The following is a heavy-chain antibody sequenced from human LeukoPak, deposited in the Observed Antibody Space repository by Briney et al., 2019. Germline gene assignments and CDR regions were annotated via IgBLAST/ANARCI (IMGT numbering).Heavy chain of an antibody. Sequence: GGSLRLSCAASGFTFRDYEMNWARQAPGKGLEWVSAISGSGGSTYYADSVKGRFTISRDNSKNTLYLQMNSLRAEDTAVYYCAKDWDIVVVPAAIRENWFDPWGQGTLVTVSS. V-gene: IGHV3-23*01. CDR2: ISGSGGST. CDR1: GFTFRDYE. CDR3: AKDWDIVVVPAAIRENWFDP. J-gene: IGHJ5*02. D-gene: IGHD2-2*02.